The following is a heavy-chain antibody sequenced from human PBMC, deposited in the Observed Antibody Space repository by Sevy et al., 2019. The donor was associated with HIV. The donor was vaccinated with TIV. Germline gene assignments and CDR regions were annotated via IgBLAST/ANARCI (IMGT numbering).Heavy chain of an antibody. J-gene: IGHJ5*02. V-gene: IGHV1-18*04. D-gene: IGHD2-2*02. CDR2: ISAYNGNT. Sequence: ASVKVSCKASGYTFTSYGISWVRQAPGQGLEWMGWISAYNGNTNYSQKLQGRVTMTTDTSTSTAYMELRSLRSDDTAVYYCARDSLGYCSSTSCYTAERSNWFDPWGQGTLVTVSS. CDR1: GYTFTSYG. CDR3: ARDSLGYCSSTSCYTAERSNWFDP.